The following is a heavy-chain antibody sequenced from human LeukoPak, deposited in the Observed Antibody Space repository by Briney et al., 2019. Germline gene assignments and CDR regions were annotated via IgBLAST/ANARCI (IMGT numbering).Heavy chain of an antibody. CDR3: ARRGGSSRSSFDY. V-gene: IGHV3-23*01. CDR1: GFIFNNYA. J-gene: IGHJ4*02. Sequence: GGSLRLSCAASGFIFNNYAMNWVRQAPGKGLEWVSGISGLGGSAYYAASVKGRFTISRDNSGNRVFLQLNSLRVEDTAVYYCARRGGSSRSSFDYWGQGTLVTVSS. D-gene: IGHD2-15*01. CDR2: ISGLGGSA.